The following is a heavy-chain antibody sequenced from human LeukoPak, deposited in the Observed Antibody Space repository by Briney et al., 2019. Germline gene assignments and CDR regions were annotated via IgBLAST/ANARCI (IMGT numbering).Heavy chain of an antibody. V-gene: IGHV4-61*02. CDR2: IYTSGST. CDR3: ARTHVQLELVSRYYYMDV. Sequence: SQTLSLTCTVSGGSISSGSYYWSWIRQPAGKGLEWIGRIYTSGSTNYNPSLKSRVTISVDTSKNQFSLKLSSVTAADTAVYYCARTHVQLELVSRYYYMDVWGKGTTVTVSS. J-gene: IGHJ6*03. CDR1: GGSISSGSYY. D-gene: IGHD1-1*01.